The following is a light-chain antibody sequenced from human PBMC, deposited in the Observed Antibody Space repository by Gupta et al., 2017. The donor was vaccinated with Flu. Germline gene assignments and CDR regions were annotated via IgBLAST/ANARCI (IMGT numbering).Light chain of an antibody. Sequence: IVLTQSPGTLSLSPGERATLSCRASQSISSSDLAWYQQKPGQAPRLLIFDASSRATGIPDRFSGSGSETDFTLTISRLEPEDFAVYYCHQDGRAPSSFGQGTRMDIE. CDR2: DAS. CDR1: QSISSSD. V-gene: IGKV3-20*01. CDR3: HQDGRAPSS. J-gene: IGKJ5*01.